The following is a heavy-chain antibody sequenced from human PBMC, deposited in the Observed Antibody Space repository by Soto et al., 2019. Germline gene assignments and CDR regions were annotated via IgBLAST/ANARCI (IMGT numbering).Heavy chain of an antibody. D-gene: IGHD6-19*01. V-gene: IGHV3-21*01. CDR2: ISSSSSYI. CDR1: GFTFSSYS. Sequence: GGSLRLSCAASGFTFSSYSMNWVRQAPGKGLEWVSSISSSSSYIYYADSVKGRFTISRDNAKNSLYLQMNSLRAEDTAVYYCARELGIAVAGHLDYWGQGTLVTVSS. J-gene: IGHJ4*02. CDR3: ARELGIAVAGHLDY.